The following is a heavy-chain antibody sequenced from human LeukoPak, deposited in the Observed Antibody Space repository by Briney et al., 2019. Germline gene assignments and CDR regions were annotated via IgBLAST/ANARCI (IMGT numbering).Heavy chain of an antibody. CDR3: VRRAAEWELLDH. Sequence: GASLQISCKGSGSIFTTYWVGWVRPLPGKGLEWMGIIYPGYSDTRYSPSYQGQVTISADKSISTAYLQWSSLKASDTAIYYCVRRAAEWELLDHWGQGTLVTVSS. V-gene: IGHV5-51*01. CDR2: IYPGYSDT. J-gene: IGHJ5*02. D-gene: IGHD1-26*01. CDR1: GSIFTTYW.